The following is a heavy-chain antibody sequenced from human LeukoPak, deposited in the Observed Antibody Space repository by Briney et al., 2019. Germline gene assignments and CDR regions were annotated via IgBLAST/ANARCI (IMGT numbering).Heavy chain of an antibody. J-gene: IGHJ4*02. CDR2: IYYSGST. Sequence: PSETLSLTCTVSGGSVSSGSYYWSWIRQPPGKGLEWIGYIYYSGSTNYNPSLKSRVTISVDTSKNQFSLKLSSVTAADTAVYYCVRDLQEGFFDYWGQGTLVTVSS. CDR1: GGSVSSGSYY. CDR3: VRDLQEGFFDY. V-gene: IGHV4-61*01.